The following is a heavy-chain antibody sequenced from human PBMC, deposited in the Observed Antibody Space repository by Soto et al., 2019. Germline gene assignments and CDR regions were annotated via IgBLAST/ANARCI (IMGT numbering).Heavy chain of an antibody. J-gene: IGHJ6*02. V-gene: IGHV1-46*01. D-gene: IGHD3-3*02. CDR3: AREAGVAIFGVVSYYGMDV. CDR2: INPSGST. CDR1: GYTFTNYY. Sequence: QVQLVQSGAEVKKPGASVKVSCRASGYTFTNYYIHWVRPAPGQGLEWMGIINPSGSTTCAQKFQCRVTLPRYTSTSTVYMELSRLRSEDAAVYYCAREAGVAIFGVVSYYGMDVWGQGTTVTVSS.